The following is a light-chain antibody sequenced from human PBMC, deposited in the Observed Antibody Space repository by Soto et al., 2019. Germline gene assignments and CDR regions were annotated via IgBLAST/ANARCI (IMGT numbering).Light chain of an antibody. Sequence: QPVLTQPPSASGTPGQRVTISCSGSSSNIGNNTINWYQQLPGTAPKLLIYSNSQRPLGVPVRFSGSKSGTSASLTISGLQSEDEADYYCAAWDDRLYVFGAGTKLTVL. CDR1: SSNIGNNT. CDR3: AAWDDRLYV. CDR2: SNS. J-gene: IGLJ1*01. V-gene: IGLV1-44*01.